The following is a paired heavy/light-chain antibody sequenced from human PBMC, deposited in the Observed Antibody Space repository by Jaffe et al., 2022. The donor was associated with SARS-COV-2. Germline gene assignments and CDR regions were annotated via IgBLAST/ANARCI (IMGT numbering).Heavy chain of an antibody. J-gene: IGHJ4*02. CDR3: MRGLRLLGPGREPGRDY. V-gene: IGHV1-8*01. CDR2: MNPNSGNT. D-gene: IGHD1-1*01. CDR1: GYTFTDFD. Sequence: QVQLVQSGAEVKKPGASVRVSCKASGYTFTDFDVNWVRQATGQGLEWMGWMNPNSGNTASAQNFQDRLTMTWDTSRNTAYMELSSLRPDDTAVYYCMRGLRLLGPGREPGRDYWGQGTLVTVSS.
Light chain of an antibody. Sequence: SYELTQPPSVSVSPGQTARITCSGDALTKKYAYWYQQKSGQAPVLVIYEDTKRPSGIPERFSGSSSGPMATLTITGAQVEDEGDYYCYSTDSSAKGLFGTGTKVTVL. CDR3: YSTDSSAKGL. CDR2: EDT. V-gene: IGLV3-10*01. J-gene: IGLJ1*01. CDR1: ALTKKY.